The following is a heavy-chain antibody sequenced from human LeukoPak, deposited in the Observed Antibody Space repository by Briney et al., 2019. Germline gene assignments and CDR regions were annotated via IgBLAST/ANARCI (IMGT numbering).Heavy chain of an antibody. D-gene: IGHD6-19*01. CDR3: AREVAVAGAVDY. CDR1: GGTFSSYA. J-gene: IGHJ4*02. Sequence: SVKVSCKASGGTFSSYAISWVRQAPGQGLEWMGGVIPIFGTANYAQKFQGRVTITADESTSTAYMELSSLRSEDTAVYYCAREVAVAGAVDYWGQGTLVTVSS. CDR2: VIPIFGTA. V-gene: IGHV1-69*13.